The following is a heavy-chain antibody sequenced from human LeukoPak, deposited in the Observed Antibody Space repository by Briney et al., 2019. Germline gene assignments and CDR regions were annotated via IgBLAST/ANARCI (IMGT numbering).Heavy chain of an antibody. J-gene: IGHJ4*02. CDR2: IYTSGST. CDR1: GGSISSGSYY. V-gene: IGHV4-61*02. Sequence: SQTLSLTCTVSGGSISSGSYYWSWIRQPAGKGLEWIGRIYTSGSTYYNPPLKSRVTISVDTSKNQFSLKLSSVTAADTAVYYCARRSLSYAFDYWGQGTLVTVSS. D-gene: IGHD3-10*01. CDR3: ARRSLSYAFDY.